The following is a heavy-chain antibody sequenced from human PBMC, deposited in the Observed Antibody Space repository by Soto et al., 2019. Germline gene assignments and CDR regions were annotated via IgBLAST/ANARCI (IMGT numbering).Heavy chain of an antibody. CDR3: ARRRDVWDAVDI. CDR1: GFTFSSSA. D-gene: IGHD2-21*01. V-gene: IGHV3-64*01. Sequence: EVQLVESGGDLVQPGGSLRLSCAASGFTFSSSAMHWVRQAPGKGLEYVSSISSDGGNTYYANSVKGRFTISRDNSKNILYLQMGSLRAEDMAVYYCARRRDVWDAVDIWGQGTMVTVSS. J-gene: IGHJ3*02. CDR2: ISSDGGNT.